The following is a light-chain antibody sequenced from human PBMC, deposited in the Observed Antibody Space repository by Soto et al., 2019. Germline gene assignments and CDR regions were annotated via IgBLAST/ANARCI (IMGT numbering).Light chain of an antibody. CDR1: SSDVGGYNY. Sequence: QSALTQPASVSGSPGQSITISCTGTSSDVGGYNYVSWYQQHPGKAPKLMIYDVSNRPSGVSNRFSGSKSGNTASLTISGLQAEDEADYYCSSYTRTSTGVFGTGTKATVL. V-gene: IGLV2-14*01. CDR2: DVS. CDR3: SSYTRTSTGV. J-gene: IGLJ1*01.